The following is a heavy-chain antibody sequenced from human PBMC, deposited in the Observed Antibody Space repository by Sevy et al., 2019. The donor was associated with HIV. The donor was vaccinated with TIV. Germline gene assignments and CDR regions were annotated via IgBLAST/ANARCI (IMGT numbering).Heavy chain of an antibody. CDR2: SGVYNGNA. Sequence: ASVKVSCKTSGYAFMSYGVTWVRQAPGQGLEWMGWSGVYNGNANSAQKFRDRVTMTTDTSTSTAHMELTNLRSDDTAVYYCARVPTYYYGSATYFDHWGQGTLVTVSS. V-gene: IGHV1-18*01. CDR1: GYAFMSYG. D-gene: IGHD3-10*01. J-gene: IGHJ4*02. CDR3: ARVPTYYYGSATYFDH.